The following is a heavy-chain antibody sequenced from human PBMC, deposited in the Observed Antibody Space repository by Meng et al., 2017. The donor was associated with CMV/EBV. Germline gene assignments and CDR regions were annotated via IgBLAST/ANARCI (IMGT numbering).Heavy chain of an antibody. CDR1: VESFRCSR. CDR2: INHSVST. Sequence: LGEGGAGVVKHYDTLSLTRERKVESFRCSRWSWIRPPPGKVLEGIGEINHSVSTNDNPSLKSRVTISVDTSKNQFSRKLSSVTAADTAVYYCARVWDSGWDYWGQGTLVTVSS. V-gene: IGHV4-34*01. J-gene: IGHJ4*02. CDR3: ARVWDSGWDY. D-gene: IGHD3-22*01.